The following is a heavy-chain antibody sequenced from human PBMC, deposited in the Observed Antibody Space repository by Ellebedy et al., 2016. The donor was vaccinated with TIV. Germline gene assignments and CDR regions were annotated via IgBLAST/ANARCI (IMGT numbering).Heavy chain of an antibody. D-gene: IGHD5-12*01. J-gene: IGHJ2*01. CDR3: ARDDDPNSGYDPYYYFDL. CDR2: IKEDGSLK. CDR1: GFTFSSNW. V-gene: IGHV3-7*01. Sequence: GESLKISCAASGFTFSSNWMSWVRQAPGKGLELVAKIKEDGSLKYYVDSVKGRFTISRDNAQKSLDLQMSSLRAEDTAVYYCARDDDPNSGYDPYYYFDLWGRGTLVTVSS.